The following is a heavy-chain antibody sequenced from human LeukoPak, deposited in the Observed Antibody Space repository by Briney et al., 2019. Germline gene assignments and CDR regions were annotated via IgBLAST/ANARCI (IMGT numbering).Heavy chain of an antibody. Sequence: GGSLRLSCAASGFTFSSYSMNWVRQAPGKGLEWVSSISSSSSYIYYADSVKGRFTISRDNAKNSLYLQMNSLRAEDTAVYYCARDLPYYYDSSGSWGQGTMVTVSS. D-gene: IGHD3-22*01. CDR1: GFTFSSYS. J-gene: IGHJ3*01. CDR2: ISSSSSYI. V-gene: IGHV3-21*01. CDR3: ARDLPYYYDSSGS.